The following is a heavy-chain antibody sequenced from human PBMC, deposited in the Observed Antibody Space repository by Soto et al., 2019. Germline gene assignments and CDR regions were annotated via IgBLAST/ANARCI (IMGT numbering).Heavy chain of an antibody. CDR1: GGSFSGYY. CDR2: IYYSGST. D-gene: IGHD3-3*01. Sequence: QVQLQQWGAGLLKPSETLSLTCAVYGGSFSGYYWSWIRQPPGKGLEWIGYIYYSGSTYYNPSLKSRVTISVDTSKNQFSLKLSSVTAADTAVYYCARAALRVVIRGFDYWGQGTLVTVSS. V-gene: IGHV4-34*01. CDR3: ARAALRVVIRGFDY. J-gene: IGHJ4*02.